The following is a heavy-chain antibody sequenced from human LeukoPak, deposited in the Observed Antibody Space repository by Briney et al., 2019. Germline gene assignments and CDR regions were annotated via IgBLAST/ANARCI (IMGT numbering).Heavy chain of an antibody. Sequence: SETLSLTCTVSGGSISSYYWSWIRQPPGKGLEWIGYIYYNGSTKYNPSLKSRVTISVDTSKNQFSLKLSSVTAADTAVYYCARDKGTRFDFDYWGQGTLVTVSS. CDR2: IYYNGST. V-gene: IGHV4-59*01. CDR3: ARDKGTRFDFDY. J-gene: IGHJ4*02. CDR1: GGSISSYY.